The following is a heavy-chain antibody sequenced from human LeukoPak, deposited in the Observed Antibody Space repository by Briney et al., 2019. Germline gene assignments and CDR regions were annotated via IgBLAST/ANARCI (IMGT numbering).Heavy chain of an antibody. J-gene: IGHJ4*02. Sequence: PGGSLRLSCAASGFTVSSNYMSWVRQAPGKGLVWVSVIYSGGSTYYADSVKGRFTISRDNSKNTLYLQMNSLRAEDTAVYYCARDKRDYGDYGTFDYWGQGTLVTVSS. CDR2: IYSGGST. CDR3: ARDKRDYGDYGTFDY. D-gene: IGHD4-17*01. CDR1: GFTVSSNY. V-gene: IGHV3-53*01.